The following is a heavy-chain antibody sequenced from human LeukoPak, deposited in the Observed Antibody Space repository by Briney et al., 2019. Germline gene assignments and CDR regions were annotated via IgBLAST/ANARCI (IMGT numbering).Heavy chain of an antibody. CDR1: GLTSNTSG. CDR2: FVLIPTHV. Sequence: GGSLSLPWAAPGLTSNTSGWIWVRQPPGKGPGGVASFVLIPTHVSYADSVKGRFTISRDNAKNSLYLQLDSLGVDDTAVYYCARQGYRHDRGEYYYSGLDVWGQGTTVTVSS. D-gene: IGHD5-12*01. J-gene: IGHJ6*02. CDR3: ARQGYRHDRGEYYYSGLDV. V-gene: IGHV3-21*01.